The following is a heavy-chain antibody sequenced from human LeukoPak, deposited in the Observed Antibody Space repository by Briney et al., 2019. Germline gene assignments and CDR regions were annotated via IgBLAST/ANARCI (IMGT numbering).Heavy chain of an antibody. Sequence: GASVKVSCKASGYTFTGYYMHWVRQAPGQGLEWMGWINPNSGGTNYAQKFQGRVTMTRDTSISTAYMELSRLRSDDTAVYYCARDRRGFWSGSKHFDYWGQGTLVTVSS. D-gene: IGHD3-3*01. CDR1: GYTFTGYY. V-gene: IGHV1-2*02. CDR2: INPNSGGT. J-gene: IGHJ4*02. CDR3: ARDRRGFWSGSKHFDY.